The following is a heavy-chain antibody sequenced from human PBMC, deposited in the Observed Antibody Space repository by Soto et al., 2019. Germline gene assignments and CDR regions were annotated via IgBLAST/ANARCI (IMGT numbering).Heavy chain of an antibody. J-gene: IGHJ6*02. V-gene: IGHV3-74*01. CDR1: GFSVKRYW. CDR2: FGGDENYT. CDR3: GKGKELGVVRYGLDA. D-gene: IGHD3-3*01. Sequence: GGSLRLSCGSSGFSVKRYWMHWVRQAPGKGLVWLSRFGGDENYTDYADSVRGRFTISRDIAKNTIYLQMNSLRAEDTAVYYCGKGKELGVVRYGLDAWGQGTTVTVSS.